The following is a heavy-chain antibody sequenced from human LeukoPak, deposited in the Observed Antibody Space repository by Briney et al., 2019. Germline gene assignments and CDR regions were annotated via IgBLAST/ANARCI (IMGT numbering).Heavy chain of an antibody. D-gene: IGHD2-21*02. CDR1: GGSISSGGYY. CDR3: AIAYCGGDCYSVGHFDY. Sequence: SQTLSLTCTVSGGSISSGGYYWSWMRQPPGKGLEWIGYIYYTGSTNYNPSLKSRVTISADTSKNQFSLKLTSVTAADTAVYYCAIAYCGGDCYSVGHFDYWGQGTLVTVSS. J-gene: IGHJ4*02. CDR2: IYYTGST. V-gene: IGHV4-61*08.